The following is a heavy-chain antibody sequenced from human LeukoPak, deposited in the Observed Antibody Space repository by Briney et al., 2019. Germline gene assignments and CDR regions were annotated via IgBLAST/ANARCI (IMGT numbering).Heavy chain of an antibody. V-gene: IGHV3-21*01. Sequence: PGGSLRLSCAASGFTFSSYSMNWVRQAPGKGLEWVSSISSSSSYIYYADSVKGRFTISRDNAKNSLYLQMNSLRAEDTAVYYCARGAHYYGSGSDAFDIWGQGTMVTVSS. CDR2: ISSSSSYI. D-gene: IGHD3-10*01. CDR1: GFTFSSYS. J-gene: IGHJ3*02. CDR3: ARGAHYYGSGSDAFDI.